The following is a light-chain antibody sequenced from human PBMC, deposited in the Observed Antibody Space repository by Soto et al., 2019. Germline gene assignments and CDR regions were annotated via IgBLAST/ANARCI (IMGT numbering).Light chain of an antibody. CDR1: SSDIGAYNY. V-gene: IGLV2-8*01. CDR2: EVS. CDR3: SSYAVSNERWV. J-gene: IGLJ3*02. Sequence: QSALTQPPSASGSPGQSVTISCTGTSSDIGAYNYVSWYQQHPGKAPKLMIQEVSKPPSGVPDRFSGSKSGNTASLTVSGLQAEDEADYYCSSYAVSNERWVFGGGTKVTVL.